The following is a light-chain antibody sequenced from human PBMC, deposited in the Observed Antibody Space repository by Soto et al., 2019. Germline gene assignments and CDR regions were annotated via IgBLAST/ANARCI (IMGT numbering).Light chain of an antibody. CDR3: QHYTTYSVT. Sequence: DIHMTQSPATLSASVGDRVTITCRASQSISTWLAWYQQKPGKAPKLLIYWASSLENGVPSRFSGSGSGTEFTLTIVSLKPDDFATYYCQHYTTYSVTFGPGTKVDIK. CDR1: QSISTW. V-gene: IGKV1-5*03. J-gene: IGKJ3*01. CDR2: WAS.